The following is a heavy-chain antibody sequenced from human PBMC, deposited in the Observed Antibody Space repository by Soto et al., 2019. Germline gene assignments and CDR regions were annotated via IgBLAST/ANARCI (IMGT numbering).Heavy chain of an antibody. J-gene: IGHJ4*02. Sequence: QVQLVQSGAEVKKPGASVKVSCKASGYTFTTYGISWVRQAPGQGLEWMGWISAYNGNTTYAQKLQGRVTMTTDTPPRTAYMELRSMTSDDTAVYYCARDSPPVDYWGPGTLVTVSS. CDR2: ISAYNGNT. CDR3: ARDSPPVDY. V-gene: IGHV1-18*01. CDR1: GYTFTTYG.